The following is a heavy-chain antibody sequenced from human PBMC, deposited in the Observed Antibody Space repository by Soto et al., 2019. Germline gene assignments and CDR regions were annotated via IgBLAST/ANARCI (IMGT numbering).Heavy chain of an antibody. CDR1: DDSITNYY. CDR3: AKGRGFYSDNYFDP. CDR2: VYSSGSA. J-gene: IGHJ5*02. D-gene: IGHD3-22*01. V-gene: IGHV4-4*07. Sequence: LETLSLTCTVSDDSITNYYWTWIRQPAGKGLEWIGHVYSSGSANYNPSLKSRVTMSLDTSKNQFSLSLKSVTAADTAMYYCAKGRGFYSDNYFDPWGQGTQVTVSS.